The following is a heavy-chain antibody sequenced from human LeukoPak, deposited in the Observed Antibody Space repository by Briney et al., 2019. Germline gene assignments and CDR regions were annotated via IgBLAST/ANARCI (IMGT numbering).Heavy chain of an antibody. CDR3: ASGYYYILTDLHDAFDI. V-gene: IGHV1-18*04. Sequence: ASVKVSCKASGYTFTSYGISWVRQAPGQGLEWMGWISAYNGNTNYAQKLQGRVTMTTDTSASTAYMELRSLRSDDTAVYYCASGYYYILTDLHDAFDIWGQGTMVTVSS. J-gene: IGHJ3*02. D-gene: IGHD3-9*01. CDR2: ISAYNGNT. CDR1: GYTFTSYG.